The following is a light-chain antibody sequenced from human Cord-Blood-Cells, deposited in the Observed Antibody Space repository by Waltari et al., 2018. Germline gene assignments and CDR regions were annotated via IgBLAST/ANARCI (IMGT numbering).Light chain of an antibody. V-gene: IGKV4-1*01. CDR3: QQYYSIPFT. CDR2: WAS. CDR1: QSVLYSSNNKND. Sequence: DIVMTQSPDSLAVSLVERAHINCKSSQSVLYSSNNKNDLACYQQKPEQPPKLLIYWASTRESAVSDRFSSSGSVTDSTLSVSSLQAGDVAVDYCQQYYSIPFTFGPGTKVDI. J-gene: IGKJ3*01.